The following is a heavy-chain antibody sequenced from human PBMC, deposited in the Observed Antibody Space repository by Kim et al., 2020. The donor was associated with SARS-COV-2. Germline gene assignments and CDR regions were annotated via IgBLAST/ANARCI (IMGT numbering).Heavy chain of an antibody. CDR2: ISYDGSNK. D-gene: IGHD1-1*01. V-gene: IGHV3-30-3*01. Sequence: GGSLRLSCAASGFTFSSYAMHWVRQAPGKGLEWVAVISYDGSNKYYADSVKGRFTISRDNSKNTLYLQMNSLRAEDTAVYYCARGPHTTGARGLDFDYWGQGTLVTVSS. J-gene: IGHJ4*02. CDR1: GFTFSSYA. CDR3: ARGPHTTGARGLDFDY.